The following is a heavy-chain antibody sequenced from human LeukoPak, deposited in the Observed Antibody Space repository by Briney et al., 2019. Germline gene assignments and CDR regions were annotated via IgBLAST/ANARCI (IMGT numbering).Heavy chain of an antibody. D-gene: IGHD3-16*02. V-gene: IGHV3-30*18. CDR1: GFTFSSYG. CDR2: ISYDGSNK. CDR3: AKETRGGDILDY. J-gene: IGHJ4*02. Sequence: GGSLRLSCAASGFTFSSYGMHWVRQAPGKGLEWVAVISYDGSNKYYADSVKGRFTISRDNSKNTLYLQMNSLRAEDTAVYYCAKETRGGDILDYWGQGTLVTVSS.